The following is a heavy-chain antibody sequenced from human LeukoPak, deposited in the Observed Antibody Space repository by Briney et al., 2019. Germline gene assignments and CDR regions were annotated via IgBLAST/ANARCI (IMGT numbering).Heavy chain of an antibody. D-gene: IGHD5-24*01. CDR1: GFTFSSYS. J-gene: IGHJ4*02. CDR2: ISSSSSYI. CDR3: AKDGGEMATIVNYFDY. V-gene: IGHV3-21*04. Sequence: GGSLRLSCAASGFTFSSYSMNWVRQAPGKGLEWVSSISSSSSYIYYADSVKGRFTISRDNSKNSLYLQMNSLRAEDTALYYCAKDGGEMATIVNYFDYWGQGTLVTVSS.